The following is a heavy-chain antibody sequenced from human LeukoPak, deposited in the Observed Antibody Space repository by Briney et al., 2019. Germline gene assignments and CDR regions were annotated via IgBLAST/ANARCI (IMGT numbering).Heavy chain of an antibody. CDR1: GFTFDDYG. Sequence: GGSLRLSCAASGFTFDDYGMHCVRQAPRKRLKWVSGITWNSGKIGYADSVKGRFTISRDNVRNSLYLQMNSLRAEDTALYYCARDRYSSSWYYFDYWGQGTLVTVSS. V-gene: IGHV3-9*01. J-gene: IGHJ4*02. D-gene: IGHD6-13*01. CDR2: ITWNSGKI. CDR3: ARDRYSSSWYYFDY.